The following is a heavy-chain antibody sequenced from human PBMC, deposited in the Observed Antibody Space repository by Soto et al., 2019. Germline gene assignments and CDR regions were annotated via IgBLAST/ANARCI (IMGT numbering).Heavy chain of an antibody. D-gene: IGHD3-16*01. V-gene: IGHV1-69*02. CDR1: GGTFSSYT. CDR2: IIPILGIA. J-gene: IGHJ4*02. CDR3: ARGRGGICRRFGLFDY. Sequence: QVQLVQSGAEVKKPGSSVKVSCKASGGTFSSYTISWVRQAPGQGLEWMGRIIPILGIANYAQKFQGRVTMTGDTATSTADMELSSLGSEDTAVYYGARGRGGICRRFGLFDYGGQGTLVTVSS.